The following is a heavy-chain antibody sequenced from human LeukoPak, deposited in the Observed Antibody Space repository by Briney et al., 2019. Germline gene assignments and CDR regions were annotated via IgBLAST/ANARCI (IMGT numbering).Heavy chain of an antibody. D-gene: IGHD1-26*01. CDR2: IYSGGST. CDR1: GFTVSSNY. CDR3: ARDRELPPVGAFDI. V-gene: IGHV3-53*01. J-gene: IGHJ3*02. Sequence: PGGSLRLSCAASGFTVSSNYMSWVRQAPGKGLEWVSVIYSGGSTYYADSVKGRFTISRDNSKDTLYLQMNSLRAEDTAVYYCARDRELPPVGAFDIWGQGTMVTVSS.